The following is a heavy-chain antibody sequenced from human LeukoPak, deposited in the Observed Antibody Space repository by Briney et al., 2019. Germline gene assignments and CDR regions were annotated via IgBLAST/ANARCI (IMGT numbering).Heavy chain of an antibody. CDR3: ARNRGGQQFDC. Sequence: GGSLRLSCAASGFTFSDYRIDWVRQAPGQGLEWVANINTDGSTTNYVESVRGRFTISRDNTRNSLSLQMNNLRDEDTAVYYCARNRGGQQFDCWGQGTLLTVSS. CDR1: GFTFSDYR. J-gene: IGHJ4*02. D-gene: IGHD3-10*01. V-gene: IGHV3-7*01. CDR2: INTDGSTT.